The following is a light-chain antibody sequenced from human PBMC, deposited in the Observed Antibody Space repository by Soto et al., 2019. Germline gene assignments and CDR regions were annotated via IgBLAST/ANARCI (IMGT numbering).Light chain of an antibody. CDR3: QQSYSVPRT. V-gene: IGKV1-39*01. Sequence: DIQMTQSPSSLSASVGDRFTITFLASQSIDTYLNWYQRKPGKAPNVLIYAASTLQSGVPTRFSGSGSGTDFTLTISSLQPEDFATYYCQQSYSVPRTFGLGTKVDIK. CDR1: QSIDTY. CDR2: AAS. J-gene: IGKJ1*01.